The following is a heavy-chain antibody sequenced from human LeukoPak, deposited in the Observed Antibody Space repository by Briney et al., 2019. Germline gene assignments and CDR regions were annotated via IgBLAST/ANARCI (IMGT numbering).Heavy chain of an antibody. V-gene: IGHV3-30*04. D-gene: IGHD4-17*01. CDR2: ISYDGSNK. CDR3: ARRSMTTADY. Sequence: GGSLRLSCAASGFTFSSYAMHWVRQAPGKGLEWVAVISYDGSNKYYADSVKGRFTISRDNSKNTLYLQMNSLRAEDTAVYYCARRSMTTADYWGQGTLVTVSS. CDR1: GFTFSSYA. J-gene: IGHJ4*02.